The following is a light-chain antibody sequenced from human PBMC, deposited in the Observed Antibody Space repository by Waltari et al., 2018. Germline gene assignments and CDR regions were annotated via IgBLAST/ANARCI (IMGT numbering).Light chain of an antibody. CDR2: EGS. J-gene: IGLJ3*02. Sequence: QSALTQPASGSGSPGQSITIPCTGTSSVVGSFNLVPWYQQPPGRAPILMIYEGSKRPSGASNRFSGSQSGNTASLTISGLQAEDEADYYCCSYGDSNWVFGGGTKVTVL. V-gene: IGLV2-23*01. CDR3: CSYGDSNWV. CDR1: SSVVGSFNL.